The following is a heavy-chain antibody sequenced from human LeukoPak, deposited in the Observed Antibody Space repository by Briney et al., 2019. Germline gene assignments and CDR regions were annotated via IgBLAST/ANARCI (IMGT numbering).Heavy chain of an antibody. J-gene: IGHJ6*03. CDR2: VNAGNGNT. V-gene: IGHV1-3*03. CDR1: GYTFTSYA. D-gene: IGHD3-22*01. Sequence: ASVKVSCKASGYTFTSYAMHWVRQAPGQRLEWMGWVNAGNGNTKYSQEFQGRVTITRDTSASTAYMELSSLRSEDMAVYYCARANYYEDYMDVWGKGTTVTVSS. CDR3: ARANYYEDYMDV.